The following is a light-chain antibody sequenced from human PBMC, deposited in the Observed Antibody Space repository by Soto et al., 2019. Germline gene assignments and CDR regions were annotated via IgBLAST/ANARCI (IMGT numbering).Light chain of an antibody. Sequence: DIQVTQSPSDLFASVEALLKKNXXESQSISTYLNWYQQKPGKAPKLLIYATSSLQNGVPSRFSGSGSGTDFTLTISSLQPEDFATYYCQQSYSTPPGTFGQGTKVDIK. J-gene: IGKJ1*01. V-gene: IGKV1-39*01. CDR3: QQSYSTPPGT. CDR2: ATS. CDR1: QSISTY.